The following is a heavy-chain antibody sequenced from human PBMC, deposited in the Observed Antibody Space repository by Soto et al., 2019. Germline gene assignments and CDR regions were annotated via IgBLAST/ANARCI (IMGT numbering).Heavy chain of an antibody. D-gene: IGHD6-19*01. J-gene: IGHJ5*01. CDR3: TRGSGSSWFDS. Sequence: ASVKVSCKASGYRFADNYIHWVRQAPGQGLEWMGWMNSNTGGTKYAQKFQDRVIMTRDTSISSAYMELRRLMPDDTAVYYCTRGSGSSWFDSWGQGALVTVSS. CDR1: GYRFADNY. V-gene: IGHV1-2*02. CDR2: MNSNTGGT.